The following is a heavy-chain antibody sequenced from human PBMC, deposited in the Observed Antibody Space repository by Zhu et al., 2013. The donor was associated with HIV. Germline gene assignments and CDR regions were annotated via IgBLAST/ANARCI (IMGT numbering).Heavy chain of an antibody. D-gene: IGHD7-27*01. Sequence: QVQLVQSGPEVKKPGASVKVSCKTSGYTFTGYYIHWFRQAPGQGLEWMGWIKPDSGFTNYAQMFQGRITLTRDVSLSTIFMELASLTSDDTAVYYCARDHDWGADFWGQGTLVTVSS. CDR2: IKPDSGFT. J-gene: IGHJ4*02. V-gene: IGHV1-2*02. CDR1: GYTFTGYY. CDR3: ARDHDWGADF.